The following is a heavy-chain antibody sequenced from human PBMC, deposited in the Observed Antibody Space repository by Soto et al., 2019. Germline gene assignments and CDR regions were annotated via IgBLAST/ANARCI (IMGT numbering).Heavy chain of an antibody. CDR2: IYYSGST. V-gene: IGHV4-39*01. J-gene: IGHJ6*02. CDR3: ASEMTTVTTGYYYGMDV. CDR1: VGTARRSSYY. Sequence: SGTLCVASSVSVGTARRSSYYQGSRRERRGKGLEWIGSIYYSGSTYSNPSLKSRVTISVDTSKNQFSLKLSSVTAADTAVYYCASEMTTVTTGYYYGMDVWGQGTTVT. D-gene: IGHD4-17*01.